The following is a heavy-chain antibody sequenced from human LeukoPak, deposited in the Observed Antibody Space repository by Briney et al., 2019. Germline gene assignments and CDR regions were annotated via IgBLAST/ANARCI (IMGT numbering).Heavy chain of an antibody. Sequence: ASVKVSCRTSGGTFNNYAINWVRQAPGQGLEWMGWISAYNGNTNYAQKLQGRVTMTTDTSTSTAYMELRSLRSDDTAVYYCARVLLTTVGFDYWGQGTLVTVSS. CDR2: ISAYNGNT. J-gene: IGHJ4*02. D-gene: IGHD4-11*01. CDR1: GGTFNNYA. V-gene: IGHV1-18*01. CDR3: ARVLLTTVGFDY.